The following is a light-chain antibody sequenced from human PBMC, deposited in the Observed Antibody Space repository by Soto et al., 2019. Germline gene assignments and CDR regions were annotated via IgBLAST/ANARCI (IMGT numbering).Light chain of an antibody. CDR2: GAS. CDR3: QQYGSSPT. J-gene: IGKJ1*01. CDR1: QSVSSN. Sequence: VLTQSPSTLSVSPGERATLSCRASQSVSSNLAWYQQKPGQAPRFLIYGASTRATGIPVRFSGSASGTEFTLTISSLQSEDFTVYYCQQYGSSPTFGQGTKVDIK. V-gene: IGKV3-15*01.